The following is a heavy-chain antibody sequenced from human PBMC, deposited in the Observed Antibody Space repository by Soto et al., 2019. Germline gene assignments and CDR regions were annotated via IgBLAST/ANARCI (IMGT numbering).Heavy chain of an antibody. CDR2: ISGSGGST. Sequence: PGGSLRLSCAASGFTFSSYAMSWVRQAPGKGLEWVSAISGSGGSTYYADSVKGRFTISRDNSKNTLYLQMNSLRAEDTAVYYCATHYGDLGACLGYWGQGTLVTVSS. D-gene: IGHD4-17*01. CDR3: ATHYGDLGACLGY. V-gene: IGHV3-23*01. J-gene: IGHJ4*02. CDR1: GFTFSSYA.